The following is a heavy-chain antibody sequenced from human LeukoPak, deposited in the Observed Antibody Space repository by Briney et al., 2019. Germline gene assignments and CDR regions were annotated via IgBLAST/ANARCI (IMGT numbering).Heavy chain of an antibody. V-gene: IGHV1-8*01. CDR1: GYTFTSYD. D-gene: IGHD2-2*02. CDR3: ARVVVPAAISYYYYYYMDV. J-gene: IGHJ6*03. Sequence: ASVKVSCKASGYTFTSYDINWVRQATGQGLEWMGWMNPNSGNTGYAQKFQGRVTMTRNTSISTAYMELSSLRSEDTAVYYRARVVVPAAISYYYYYYMDVWGKGTTVTVSS. CDR2: MNPNSGNT.